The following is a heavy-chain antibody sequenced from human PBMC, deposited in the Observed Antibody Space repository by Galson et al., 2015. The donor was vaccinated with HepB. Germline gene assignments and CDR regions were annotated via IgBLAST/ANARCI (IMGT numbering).Heavy chain of an antibody. D-gene: IGHD5-24*01. V-gene: IGHV3-23*01. CDR3: AKVQRRWLQFEDHYFDY. Sequence: GSLRLSCAASGSTFSSYAMSWVRQAPGKGLEWVSAISGSGGSTYYADSVKGRFTISRDNSKNTLYLQMNSLRAEDTAVYYCAKVQRRWLQFEDHYFDYWGQGTLVTVSS. CDR1: GSTFSSYA. J-gene: IGHJ4*02. CDR2: ISGSGGST.